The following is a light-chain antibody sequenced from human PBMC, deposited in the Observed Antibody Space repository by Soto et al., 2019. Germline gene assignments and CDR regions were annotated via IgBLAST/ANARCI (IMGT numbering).Light chain of an antibody. J-gene: IGKJ1*01. CDR1: QTVSSNY. Sequence: EIILTQSPDTLSLSPGERATLSCRASQTVSSNYLAWCQQRPGQAPRLLIYGASTRAAGIPDRFSGSGSGTDFTLTITRLEPEDSAVYYCQQYGSSSWTFGQGTKVDI. CDR3: QQYGSSSWT. V-gene: IGKV3-20*01. CDR2: GAS.